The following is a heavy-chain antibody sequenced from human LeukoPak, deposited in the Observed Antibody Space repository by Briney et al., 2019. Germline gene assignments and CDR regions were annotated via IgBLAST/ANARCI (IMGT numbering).Heavy chain of an antibody. V-gene: IGHV4-61*01. CDR2: IYYSGST. Sequence: SETLSLTCTVSGGFVSSGSYYWSWIRQPPGKGLEWIGYIYYSGSTNYNPSLKSRVTISVDTSKNQFSLKLNSVTAADTAVYYCARSRYYDILTGTPTYYFDYWGQGTLVTVSS. CDR3: ARSRYYDILTGTPTYYFDY. D-gene: IGHD3-9*01. J-gene: IGHJ4*02. CDR1: GGFVSSGSYY.